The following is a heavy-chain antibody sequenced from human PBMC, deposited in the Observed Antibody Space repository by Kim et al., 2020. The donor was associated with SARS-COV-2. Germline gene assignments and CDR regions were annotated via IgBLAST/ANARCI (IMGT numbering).Heavy chain of an antibody. D-gene: IGHD6-19*01. CDR1: GGSISSSNW. Sequence: SETLSLTCAVSGGSISSSNWWSWVRQPPGKGLEWIGEIYHSGSTNYNPSLKSRVTISVDKSKNQFSLKLSSVTAADTAVYYCARDPAQWLESRKEFDPWGQGTLVTVSS. CDR2: IYHSGST. CDR3: ARDPAQWLESRKEFDP. V-gene: IGHV4-4*02. J-gene: IGHJ5*02.